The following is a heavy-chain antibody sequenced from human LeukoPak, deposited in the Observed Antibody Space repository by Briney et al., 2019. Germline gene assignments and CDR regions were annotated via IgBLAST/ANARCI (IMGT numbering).Heavy chain of an antibody. J-gene: IGHJ4*02. Sequence: PSQTLSLTCTVSGGSISSGNYYWSWIRQPPGKGLEWIGYIYYTGSTYYNSSLKSRLTISVDRSKNQFSLKLSSVTAADTAVYYCARAPNHGFGEFAFDYWGQGTLVTVSS. V-gene: IGHV4-30-4*01. CDR2: IYYTGST. CDR1: GGSISSGNYY. CDR3: ARAPNHGFGEFAFDY. D-gene: IGHD3-10*01.